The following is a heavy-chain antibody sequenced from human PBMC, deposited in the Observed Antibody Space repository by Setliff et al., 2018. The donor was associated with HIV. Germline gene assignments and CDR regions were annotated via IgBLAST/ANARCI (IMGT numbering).Heavy chain of an antibody. CDR2: IDHSGST. CDR1: DDSITGNNW. V-gene: IGHV4-4*02. CDR3: ARLHTDYGSWYFDA. D-gene: IGHD3-10*01. J-gene: IGHJ5*02. Sequence: SETLSLTCTVSDDSITGNNWWNWVRQPPGRGLEWIGEIDHSGSTNYSPSLKSRVTMSVDKSKKQFSLKLKSMAAADTAVYYCARLHTDYGSWYFDAWGPGTLVT.